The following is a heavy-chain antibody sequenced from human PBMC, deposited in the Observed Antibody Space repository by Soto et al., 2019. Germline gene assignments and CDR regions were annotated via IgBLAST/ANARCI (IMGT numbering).Heavy chain of an antibody. CDR2: IYYSGST. CDR3: ARRVRGYYYDSSGYPFDY. Sequence: SETLSLTCTVSGVSISSSSYYWGWIRQPPGEGLEWIGSIYYSGSTYYNPSLKSRVTISVDTSKNQFSLKLSSVTAADTAVYYCARRVRGYYYDSSGYPFDYWGQGTLVTVSS. D-gene: IGHD3-22*01. V-gene: IGHV4-39*01. J-gene: IGHJ4*02. CDR1: GVSISSSSYY.